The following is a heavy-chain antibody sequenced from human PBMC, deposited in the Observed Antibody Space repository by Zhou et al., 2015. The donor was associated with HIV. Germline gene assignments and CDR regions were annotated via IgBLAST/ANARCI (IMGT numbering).Heavy chain of an antibody. CDR2: ISAYNGNT. V-gene: IGHV1-18*01. Sequence: QVQLVQSGAEVKKPGASVKVSCKASGYTFTSYGISWVRQAPGQGLEWMGWISAYNGNTNYAQKLQGRVTMTTDTSTSTAYMELRSLRSDDTAVYYCARDNHPYGSGSFYGMDVWGQGTTVTVSS. D-gene: IGHD3-10*01. CDR3: ARDNHPYGSGSFYGMDV. J-gene: IGHJ6*02. CDR1: GYTFTSYG.